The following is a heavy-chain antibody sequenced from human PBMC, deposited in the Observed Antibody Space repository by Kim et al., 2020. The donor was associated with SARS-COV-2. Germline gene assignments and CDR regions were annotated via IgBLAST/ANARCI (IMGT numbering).Heavy chain of an antibody. D-gene: IGHD3-3*01. Sequence: ADSVKSRFTISRYSSKNTLYLQLNSLRAEDTAVYYCAKLSLGNPISHFDYWGQGTLVTVSS. CDR3: AKLSLGNPISHFDY. J-gene: IGHJ4*02. V-gene: IGHV3-23*01.